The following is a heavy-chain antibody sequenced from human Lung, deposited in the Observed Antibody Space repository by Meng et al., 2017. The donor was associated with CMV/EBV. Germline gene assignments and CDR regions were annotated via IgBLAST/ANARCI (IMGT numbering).Heavy chain of an antibody. J-gene: IGHJ3*02. Sequence: GSLRLSXTVSGGSISSSSYYWGWIRQPPGKGLEWIGSIYYSGSTYYNPSLKSRVTISVDTSKNQFSLKLSSVTAADTAVYYCARDQVRAAAGIWEPDHAFDIWGQGTMVTVSS. D-gene: IGHD6-13*01. CDR3: ARDQVRAAAGIWEPDHAFDI. V-gene: IGHV4-39*07. CDR1: GGSISSSSYY. CDR2: IYYSGST.